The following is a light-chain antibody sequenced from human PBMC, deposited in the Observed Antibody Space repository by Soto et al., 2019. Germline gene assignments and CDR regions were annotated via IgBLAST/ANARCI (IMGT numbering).Light chain of an antibody. V-gene: IGKV3-20*01. CDR2: RAS. J-gene: IGKJ3*01. CDR1: QSVSSSY. Sequence: EIMLTQSPGTLSLSPGERATLSCRASQSVSSSYLAWYQQKSGQAPRLLFYRASFRATGIPDRFSGSGSGTDFTLTIDRLEPEDFAVYYCQQYGSSPFTFGPGTKVEIK. CDR3: QQYGSSPFT.